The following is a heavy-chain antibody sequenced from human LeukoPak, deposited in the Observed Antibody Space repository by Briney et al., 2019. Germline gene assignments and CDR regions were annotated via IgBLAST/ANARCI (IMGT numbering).Heavy chain of an antibody. J-gene: IGHJ6*03. V-gene: IGHV1-69*05. Sequence: SVKVSCKASGGTFSSYAISWVRQAPGQGLEWMGGIIPIFGTADYAQKFQGRVTITTDESTSTAYMELSSLRSEDTAVYYCARTPLSGSYWASSYYYYMDVWGKGTTVTVSS. D-gene: IGHD1-26*01. CDR2: IIPIFGTA. CDR1: GGTFSSYA. CDR3: ARTPLSGSYWASSYYYYMDV.